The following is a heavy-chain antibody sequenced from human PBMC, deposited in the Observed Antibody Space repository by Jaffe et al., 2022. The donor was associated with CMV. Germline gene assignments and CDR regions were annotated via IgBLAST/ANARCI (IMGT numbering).Heavy chain of an antibody. V-gene: IGHV4-39*01. CDR3: ARQPITHHALNTSPDRDY. J-gene: IGHJ4*02. D-gene: IGHD3-10*01. Sequence: QLQLQESGPGLVKPSETLSLTCTVSGGSISSSSYYWGWIRQPPGKGLEWIGSIYYSGSTYYNPSLKSRVTISVDTSKNQFSLKLSSVTAADTAVYYCARQPITHHALNTSPDRDYWGQGTLVTVSS. CDR1: GGSISSSSYY. CDR2: IYYSGST.